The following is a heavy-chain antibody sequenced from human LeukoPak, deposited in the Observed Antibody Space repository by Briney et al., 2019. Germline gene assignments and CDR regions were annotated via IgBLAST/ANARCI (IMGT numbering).Heavy chain of an antibody. Sequence: SETLSLTCTVSGDSISSYYWSWIRQPPGKGLEWIGYIYYSGSTNYDPSLKSRVTISVDTSKNQFSLKLSSVTAADTAVYYCARGTYYYDSSGYHHWGQGTLVTVSS. CDR1: GDSISSYY. D-gene: IGHD3-22*01. V-gene: IGHV4-59*01. CDR2: IYYSGST. J-gene: IGHJ5*02. CDR3: ARGTYYYDSSGYHH.